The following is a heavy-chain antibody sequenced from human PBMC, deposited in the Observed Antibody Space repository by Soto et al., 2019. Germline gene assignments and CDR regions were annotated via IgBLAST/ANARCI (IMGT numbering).Heavy chain of an antibody. CDR3: ARIGACGGDCYIGVRGLGYYYGMDV. V-gene: IGHV1-69*01. CDR1: GGTFSSYA. D-gene: IGHD2-21*02. CDR2: IIPIFGTA. Sequence: QVQLVQSGAEVKKPGSSVKVSCKASGGTFSSYAISWVRQAPGQGLEWMGGIIPIFGTANYAQKFQGRVTITADESTSTAYMELSSLRSEDKAVYYCARIGACGGDCYIGVRGLGYYYGMDVWGQGTTVTVSS. J-gene: IGHJ6*02.